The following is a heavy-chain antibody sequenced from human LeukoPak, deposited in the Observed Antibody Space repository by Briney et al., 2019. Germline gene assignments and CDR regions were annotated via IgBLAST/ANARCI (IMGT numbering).Heavy chain of an antibody. CDR3: ASLLLVGAPDY. D-gene: IGHD1-26*01. CDR1: GFTFSDYY. V-gene: IGHV3-11*04. CDR2: VSSGSSTI. J-gene: IGHJ4*02. Sequence: GGSLRLSCAASGFTFSDYYMSWIRQAPGKGLEWVSYVSSGSSTIYYADSVKGRFTISRDNSKNTLYLQMNSLRAGDTAVYYCASLLLVGAPDYWGQGTLVTVSS.